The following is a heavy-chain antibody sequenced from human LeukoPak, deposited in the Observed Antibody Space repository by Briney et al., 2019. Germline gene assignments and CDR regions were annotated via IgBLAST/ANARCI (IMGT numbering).Heavy chain of an antibody. Sequence: ASVKVSCKASGYTFTSYYMHWVRQAPGQGLEWMGIINPSGGSTSYAQKSQGRVSMTRDTSTNTVYMELSSLRSEDTAVYYCARQPYCYDSSDYYPDYWGQGTLVTVSS. V-gene: IGHV1-46*01. CDR2: INPSGGST. J-gene: IGHJ4*02. CDR3: ARQPYCYDSSDYYPDY. D-gene: IGHD3-22*01. CDR1: GYTFTSYY.